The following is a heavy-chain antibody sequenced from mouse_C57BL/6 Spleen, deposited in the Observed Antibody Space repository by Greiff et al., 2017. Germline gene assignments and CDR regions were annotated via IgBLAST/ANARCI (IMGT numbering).Heavy chain of an antibody. D-gene: IGHD2-1*01. CDR3: ARRLYYRYFDV. J-gene: IGHJ1*03. Sequence: VQLQQSGPELVKPGASVKISCKASGYTFTDYYMNWVKQSHGKSLEWIGDINPNNGGTSYNQKFKGKATLTVDKSSSTAYMELRSLTSEDSAVYYCARRLYYRYFDVWGTGTTVTVSS. CDR2: INPNNGGT. CDR1: GYTFTDYY. V-gene: IGHV1-26*01.